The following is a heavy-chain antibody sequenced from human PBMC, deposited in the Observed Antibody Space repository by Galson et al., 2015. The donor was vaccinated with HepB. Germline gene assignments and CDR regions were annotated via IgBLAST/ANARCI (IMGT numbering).Heavy chain of an antibody. CDR2: IVSRGGTI. D-gene: IGHD2-21*02. CDR1: GFTFNNYN. V-gene: IGHV3-48*03. Sequence: SLRLSCATSGFTFNNYNMNWVRQAPGKGLDWVSYIVSRGGTIYYADSVKGRFTVSRDNSKNTLYLQMNSLRAEDTAIYYCARGICGDDCSSSGRYFDLWGRGTLVTVSS. J-gene: IGHJ2*01. CDR3: ARGICGDDCSSSGRYFDL.